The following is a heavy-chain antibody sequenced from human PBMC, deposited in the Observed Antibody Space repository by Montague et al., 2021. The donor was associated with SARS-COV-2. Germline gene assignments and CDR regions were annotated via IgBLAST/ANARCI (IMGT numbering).Heavy chain of an antibody. Sequence: SETLSLTCVVYLHSIVTDTCSTWMSLRPNYSLERIGYIYHSVNTKYKPSLKSRVSMSVDKSWNQFSLRLTSVTAADTAIYYCARKGSGRSDLAYWGQGTLVTVSS. J-gene: IGHJ4*02. D-gene: IGHD1-26*01. V-gene: IGHV4-4*02. CDR2: IYHSVNT. CDR1: LHSIVTDTC. CDR3: ARKGSGRSDLAY.